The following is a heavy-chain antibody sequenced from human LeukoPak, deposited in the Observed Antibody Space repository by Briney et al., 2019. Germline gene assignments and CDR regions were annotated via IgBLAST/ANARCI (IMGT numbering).Heavy chain of an antibody. CDR3: ARVGTTTTYYDFWSGYSNFDY. J-gene: IGHJ4*02. V-gene: IGHV4-38-2*02. CDR2: IYHSGST. Sequence: PSETLSLTCTVSGYSISSGYCWGWIRQPPGKGLEWIGSIYHSGSTYYNPSLKSRVTISVDTSKNQFSLKLSSVTAADTAVYYCARVGTTTTYYDFWSGYSNFDYWGQGTLVTVSS. D-gene: IGHD3-3*01. CDR1: GYSISSGYC.